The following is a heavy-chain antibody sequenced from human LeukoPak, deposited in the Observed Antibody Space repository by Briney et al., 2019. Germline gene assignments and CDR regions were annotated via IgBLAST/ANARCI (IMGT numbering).Heavy chain of an antibody. CDR2: IWYDGSNK. D-gene: IGHD4-17*01. J-gene: IGHJ6*02. V-gene: IGHV3-33*06. Sequence: GRSLRLSCAASGFTFSSYGMHWVRQAPGKGLEWVAVIWYDGSNKYYADSVKGRFTISRDNSKNTLYLQVNSLRAEDTAVYYCAKESNYGEYYYYYYGMDVWGQGTTVTVSS. CDR1: GFTFSSYG. CDR3: AKESNYGEYYYYYYGMDV.